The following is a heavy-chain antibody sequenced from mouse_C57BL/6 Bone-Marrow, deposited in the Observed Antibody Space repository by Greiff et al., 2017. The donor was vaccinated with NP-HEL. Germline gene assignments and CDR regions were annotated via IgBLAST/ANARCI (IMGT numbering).Heavy chain of an antibody. Sequence: EVMLVESGAELVKPGASVKLSCTASGFNIKDYYMHWVKQRTEQGLEWIGRIDPEDGETKYAPKFQGKATITADTSSNTAYLQLSSLTSEDTAVYYCARERSLGYDYDEGMDYWGQGTSVTVSS. CDR1: GFNIKDYY. CDR3: ARERSLGYDYDEGMDY. D-gene: IGHD2-4*01. J-gene: IGHJ4*01. V-gene: IGHV14-2*01. CDR2: IDPEDGET.